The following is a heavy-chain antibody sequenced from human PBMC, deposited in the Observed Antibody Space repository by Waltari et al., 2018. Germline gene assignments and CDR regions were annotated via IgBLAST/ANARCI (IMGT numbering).Heavy chain of an antibody. Sequence: VQLVESGGGLVQPGRSLRLSCAASGFTFSSYGMHWVRQAPGKGLEWVAVIWYDGSNKYYADSVKGRFTISRDNSKNTLYLQMNSLRAEDTAVYYCASSGYCSGGSCFDAFDIWGQGTMVTVSS. D-gene: IGHD2-15*01. CDR2: IWYDGSNK. J-gene: IGHJ3*02. CDR3: ASSGYCSGGSCFDAFDI. V-gene: IGHV3-33*01. CDR1: GFTFSSYG.